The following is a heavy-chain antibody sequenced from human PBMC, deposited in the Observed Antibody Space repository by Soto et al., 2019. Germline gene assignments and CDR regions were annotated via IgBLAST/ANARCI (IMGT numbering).Heavy chain of an antibody. Sequence: KTSETLSLTCTVSGGSISSGGYYWTWIRQSPGKGLEWIGYISNSGSTGYNPSLKTRLSMSVDRSKNQFTLRLTSVTAADTAVYFCATESGSTYGYFDHWGQGTQVTVSS. D-gene: IGHD5-18*01. J-gene: IGHJ4*02. CDR2: ISNSGST. CDR3: ATESGSTYGYFDH. V-gene: IGHV4-30-4*01. CDR1: GGSISSGGYY.